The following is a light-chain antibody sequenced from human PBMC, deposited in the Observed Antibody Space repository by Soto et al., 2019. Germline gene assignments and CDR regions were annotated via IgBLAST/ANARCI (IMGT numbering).Light chain of an antibody. J-gene: IGKJ1*01. CDR3: QQYGSSRT. Sequence: EIVLTQSPGTLSLSPGERATLSCRTSQSVSSSYLAWYQQKPGQAPRLLIYGASSRATGIPDRFSGSGSGTDFTITINRLEPEDFAVYYCQQYGSSRTFGQGTKVEVK. CDR1: QSVSSSY. CDR2: GAS. V-gene: IGKV3-20*01.